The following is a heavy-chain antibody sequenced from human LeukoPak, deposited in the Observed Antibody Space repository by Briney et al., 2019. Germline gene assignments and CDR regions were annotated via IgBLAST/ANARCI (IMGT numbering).Heavy chain of an antibody. Sequence: SETLSLTCTVSGGSISSYYWSWIRQPPGKGQEWIGYIYYSGSTNYNPSLKSRVTISVDTSKNQFSLKLSSVTAADTAVYYCARVRDTAMTYYFDYWGQGTLVTVSS. CDR2: IYYSGST. V-gene: IGHV4-59*01. J-gene: IGHJ4*02. D-gene: IGHD5-18*01. CDR3: ARVRDTAMTYYFDY. CDR1: GGSISSYY.